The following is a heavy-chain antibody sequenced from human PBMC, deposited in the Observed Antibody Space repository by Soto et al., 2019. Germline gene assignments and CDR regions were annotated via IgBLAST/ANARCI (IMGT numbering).Heavy chain of an antibody. V-gene: IGHV3-66*01. CDR1: GFTVSRNY. CDR3: ARDPLAITYSAYGMDV. D-gene: IGHD1-20*01. J-gene: IGHJ6*02. CDR2: IYSDGTT. Sequence: EVQLVESGGSLVQPGGSLRLSCVASGFTVSRNYMSWVRQAPGKGLEWVSGIYSDGTTDYADSVKGRFTISRDNSKNTLYLQVNSLRAEDTAVYYCARDPLAITYSAYGMDVWGQGTTVTVSS.